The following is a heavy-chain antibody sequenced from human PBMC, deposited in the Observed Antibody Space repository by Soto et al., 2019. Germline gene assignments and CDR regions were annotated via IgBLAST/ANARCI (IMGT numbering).Heavy chain of an antibody. D-gene: IGHD2-15*01. CDR1: GDSISDYFY. CDR2: IYTDGTT. CDR3: AREVRGGFTGIFDQ. J-gene: IGHJ4*02. Sequence: DTLSLTCTVSGDSISDYFYWSWIRQPAGKGLEWIGRIYTDGTTKYNPSLKSRVTLSLDKSKNQFSLRLSSVTAADTAVYYFAREVRGGFTGIFDQWGRGSQVTVSS. V-gene: IGHV4-4*07.